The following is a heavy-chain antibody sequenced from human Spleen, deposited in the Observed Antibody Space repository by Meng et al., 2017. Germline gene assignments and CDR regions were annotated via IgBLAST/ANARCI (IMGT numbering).Heavy chain of an antibody. J-gene: IGHJ4*02. CDR3: ARVLQRGYSYGPFDY. Sequence: QVQLQQSGPGLVKPSQPLSLTCVISGDSISSNSAAWSWVRQAPSRGLEWLGRTYYRSKWYNEYAVSVKSRITINPDTTKNQFSLQLSSVTPEDTAVYYCARVLQRGYSYGPFDYWGQGTLVTVSS. CDR2: TYYRSKWYN. V-gene: IGHV6-1*01. D-gene: IGHD5-18*01. CDR1: GDSISSNSAA.